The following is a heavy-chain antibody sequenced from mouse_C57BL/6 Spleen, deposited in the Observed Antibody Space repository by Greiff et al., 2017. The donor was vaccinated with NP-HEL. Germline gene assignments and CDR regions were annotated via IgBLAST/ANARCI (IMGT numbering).Heavy chain of an antibody. CDR2: INPNNGGT. V-gene: IGHV1-22*01. CDR3: ARDGYYYFDY. D-gene: IGHD2-3*01. CDR1: GYTFTDYH. Sequence: EVQLQQSGPELVKPGASVKMSCKASGYTFTDYHMHWVKQSHGKSLEWIGYINPNNGGTSYNQKFKGKATLTVNKSSSTAYMELRSLTSEDSAVYDCARDGYYYFDYWGQGTTLTVSS. J-gene: IGHJ2*01.